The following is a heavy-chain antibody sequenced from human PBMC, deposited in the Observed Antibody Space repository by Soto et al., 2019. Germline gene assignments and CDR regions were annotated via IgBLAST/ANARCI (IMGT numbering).Heavy chain of an antibody. CDR3: ARSLTDDYGDYYFDY. D-gene: IGHD4-17*01. CDR1: XGXXSXXXXX. Sequence: SETLSLTXTVSXGXXSXXXXXXXXXXXXXGKGLEWIGYIYYSGSTNYNPSLKSRVTISVDTSKNQFSLKLSSVTAADTAVYYCARSLTDDYGDYYFDYWGQGTLVTVSS. J-gene: IGHJ4*02. CDR2: IYYSGST. V-gene: IGHV4-61*01.